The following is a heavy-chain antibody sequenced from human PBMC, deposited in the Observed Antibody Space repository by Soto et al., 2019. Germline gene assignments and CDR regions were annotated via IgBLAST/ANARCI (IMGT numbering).Heavy chain of an antibody. V-gene: IGHV3-7*04. CDR2: IKQDGSEK. CDR1: GFTFSSFW. J-gene: IGHJ4*02. CDR3: ARDGDCSITSCLDY. D-gene: IGHD2-2*01. Sequence: EVQLVESGGGLDQPGGSLRLSCAASGFTFSSFWMSWVRQAPGKGLERVANIKQDGSEKYYVDSVKGRFTISRDNARNSLYLQMNSLRGEDTAVYYCARDGDCSITSCLDYWGQGTLVTVSS.